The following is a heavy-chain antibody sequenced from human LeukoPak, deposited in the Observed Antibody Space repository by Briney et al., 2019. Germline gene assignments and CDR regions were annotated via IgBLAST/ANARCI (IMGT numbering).Heavy chain of an antibody. V-gene: IGHV1-2*02. CDR3: ARAPYSSGWYAYFDY. D-gene: IGHD6-19*01. J-gene: IGHJ4*02. CDR2: INPNAGGT. Sequence: ASVTVSCKASGYTFSGYYVHGVRQAPGQGVEWMGWINPNAGGTKFAQMFQGRVTMTRDTSINTAYMELNRLRSDDTAVYYCARAPYSSGWYAYFDYWGQGTLVTVSS. CDR1: GYTFSGYY.